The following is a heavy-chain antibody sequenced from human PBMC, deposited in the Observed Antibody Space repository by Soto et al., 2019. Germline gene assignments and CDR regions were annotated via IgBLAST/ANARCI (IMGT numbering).Heavy chain of an antibody. Sequence: PGESLKISCTGFGYTFTTFWISWVRQMPGKGLEWMGRIDPRDSYVNYSPSFQGHVTISVDKSISTAYLQWGSLKASDTAMYYCARLFCSTTTCDSWFDPWGQGTRGTVSS. J-gene: IGHJ5*02. CDR3: ARLFCSTTTCDSWFDP. D-gene: IGHD2-2*01. CDR1: GYTFTTFW. CDR2: IDPRDSYV. V-gene: IGHV5-10-1*01.